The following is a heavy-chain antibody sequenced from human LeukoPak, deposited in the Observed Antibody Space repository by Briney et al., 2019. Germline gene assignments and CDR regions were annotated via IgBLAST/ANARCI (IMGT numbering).Heavy chain of an antibody. V-gene: IGHV1-2*06. CDR2: INPNSGGT. CDR1: GYTFTGYY. D-gene: IGHD3-16*02. Sequence: ASVKVSCKASGYTFTGYYMHWVRQAPGQGLEWMGRINPNSGGTSYAQKFQGRVTMTRDTSISTAYMELSRLRSDDTAVYYCARGDYDYVWGSYRSNWFDPWGQGTLVTVSS. CDR3: ARGDYDYVWGSYRSNWFDP. J-gene: IGHJ5*02.